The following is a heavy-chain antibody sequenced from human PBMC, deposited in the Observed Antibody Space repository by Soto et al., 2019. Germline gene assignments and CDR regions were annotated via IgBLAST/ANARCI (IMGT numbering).Heavy chain of an antibody. D-gene: IGHD6-13*01. CDR1: GFTFSSYS. V-gene: IGHV3-48*02. CDR2: ITSSGTTV. J-gene: IGHJ4*02. Sequence: EVHLVESGGGLVQPGGSLRLSCAASGFTFSSYSLNWVRQAPGKGLEWVSYITSSGTTVYYADSVRGRFTISRDNAKNSLYLQMHSLRHDDTAVYYCGRGSSNWAYYFDFWGQGTLVTVSS. CDR3: GRGSSNWAYYFDF.